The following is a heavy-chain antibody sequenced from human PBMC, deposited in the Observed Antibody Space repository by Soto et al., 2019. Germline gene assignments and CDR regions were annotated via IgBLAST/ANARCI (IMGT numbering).Heavy chain of an antibody. Sequence: EVQLLESGGSLIQHGGSLRLSCAASGFTFSSYAMSWVRQAPGKGLEWVSAITGSDGSTDYADSVRGRFTISRDNSKNTLYLQMNSLIAEDTAVYYCAKVHILGPILGAFDYWGQGTLVTVSS. CDR2: ITGSDGST. CDR1: GFTFSSYA. J-gene: IGHJ4*02. CDR3: AKVHILGPILGAFDY. D-gene: IGHD5-12*01. V-gene: IGHV3-23*01.